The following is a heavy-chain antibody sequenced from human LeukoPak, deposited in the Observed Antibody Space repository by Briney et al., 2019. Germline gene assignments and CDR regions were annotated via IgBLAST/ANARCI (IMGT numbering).Heavy chain of an antibody. J-gene: IGHJ4*02. Sequence: GGSLRLSCAASGFTFSSYSMNWVRQAPGKGLEWVSSISSSSSYIYYADSVKGRFTISRDNSKNTLYLQMNSLRAEDTAVYFCARGYYYHSSGPFDYWGQGTLVTVSS. CDR3: ARGYYYHSSGPFDY. D-gene: IGHD3-22*01. CDR1: GFTFSSYS. V-gene: IGHV3-21*04. CDR2: ISSSSSYI.